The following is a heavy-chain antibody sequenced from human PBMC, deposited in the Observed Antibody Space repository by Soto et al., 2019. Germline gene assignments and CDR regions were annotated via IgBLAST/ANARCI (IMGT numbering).Heavy chain of an antibody. CDR3: ARVFFYSIGIAAAGWFDP. CDR2: ISAYNGNT. Sequence: ASVKVSCKASGYTFTSYCISWVRQAPGQGLEWMGWISAYNGNTNYAQKLQGRVTMTTDTSTSTAYMELRSLRSDDTAVYYCARVFFYSIGIAAAGWFDPWGQGTLVTVSS. CDR1: GYTFTSYC. D-gene: IGHD6-13*01. J-gene: IGHJ5*02. V-gene: IGHV1-18*01.